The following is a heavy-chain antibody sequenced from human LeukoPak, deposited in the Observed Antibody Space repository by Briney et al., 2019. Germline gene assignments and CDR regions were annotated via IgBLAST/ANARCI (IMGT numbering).Heavy chain of an antibody. J-gene: IGHJ4*02. CDR2: ISGSGGST. V-gene: IGHV3-23*01. Sequence: GGPLRLSCAASGFTFSSYAMSWVRQAPGKGREWVSAISGSGGSTYYADSVKGRFTISRDNSKNTLYLQMNSLRAEDTAVYYCAKVMVKGQLAQPFDYWGQGTLVTVSS. D-gene: IGHD6-13*01. CDR1: GFTFSSYA. CDR3: AKVMVKGQLAQPFDY.